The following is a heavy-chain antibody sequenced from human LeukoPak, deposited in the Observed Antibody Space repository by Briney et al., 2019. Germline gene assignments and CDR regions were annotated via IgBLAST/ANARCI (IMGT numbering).Heavy chain of an antibody. CDR1: GYTFTSYD. J-gene: IGHJ4*02. Sequence: ASVKVSCKASGYTFTSYDINWVRQATGQGLEWMGWMNHNSGNTGYAQKFQGRVTITRNTSISTAYMELSSLRSEDTAVYYCARGRRIAVARVCYFDYWGQGTLVTVSS. CDR3: ARGRRIAVARVCYFDY. D-gene: IGHD6-19*01. V-gene: IGHV1-8*03. CDR2: MNHNSGNT.